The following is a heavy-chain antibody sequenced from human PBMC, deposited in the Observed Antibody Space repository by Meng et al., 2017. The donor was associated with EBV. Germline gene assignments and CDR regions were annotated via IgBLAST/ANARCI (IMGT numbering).Heavy chain of an antibody. CDR1: GGTFRSDA. CDR3: ASESGRGFTPDY. J-gene: IGHJ4*02. D-gene: IGHD3-10*01. Sequence: QLGQAWAKVKKPGSAVKVSVKTSGGTFRSDAISWVRQAPGQGLEWMGGLIPMSDAPHYAQKFQGRVTITADESTSTHYMDLSGLRSEDTAVYYCASESGRGFTPDYWGQGTLVTVSS. CDR2: LIPMSDAP. V-gene: IGHV1-69*01.